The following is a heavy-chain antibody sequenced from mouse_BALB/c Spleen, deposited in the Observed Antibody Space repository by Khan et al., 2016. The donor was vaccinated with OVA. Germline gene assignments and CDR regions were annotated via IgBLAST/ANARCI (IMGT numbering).Heavy chain of an antibody. Sequence: EVQLVESGPGLVKPSQSLSLTCTVTGYSITSDYARNWIRQFPGNKLEWMGYISSTGSTSYNPSLKSRISITRDTSKNQFFLQLKSVTTEDTATYYCVRSLYYSYGYALDCWGRGTSVTVSS. J-gene: IGHJ4*01. V-gene: IGHV3-2*02. D-gene: IGHD2-14*01. CDR2: ISSTGST. CDR1: GYSITSDYA. CDR3: VRSLYYSYGYALDC.